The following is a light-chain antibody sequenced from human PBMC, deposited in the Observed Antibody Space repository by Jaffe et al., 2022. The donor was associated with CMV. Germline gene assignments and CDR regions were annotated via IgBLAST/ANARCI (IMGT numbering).Light chain of an antibody. J-gene: IGKJ4*01. Sequence: EIVLTQSPGTLSLSPGERATLSCRASQSLSSGYLAWYQQKPGQAPRLLIYGASSRATGIPDRFSGSGSGTDFTLTISRLEPEDFAVYYCQQYGSSLLTFGGGTKVEIK. CDR1: QSLSSGY. V-gene: IGKV3-20*01. CDR2: GAS. CDR3: QQYGSSLLT.